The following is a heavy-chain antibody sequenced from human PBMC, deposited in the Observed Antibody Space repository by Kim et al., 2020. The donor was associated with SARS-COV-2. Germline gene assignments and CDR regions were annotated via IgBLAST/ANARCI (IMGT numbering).Heavy chain of an antibody. J-gene: IGHJ4*02. CDR3: ARGRAGYFDQPFDY. V-gene: IGHV3-30*04. CDR1: GFTFSSYA. CDR2: ISYDGSNK. Sequence: GGSLRLSCAASGFTFSSYAMHWVRQAPGKGLEWVAVISYDGSNKYYADSVKGRFTISRDNSKNTLYLQMNSLRAEDTAVYYCARGRAGYFDQPFDYWGQGTLVTVSS. D-gene: IGHD3-9*01.